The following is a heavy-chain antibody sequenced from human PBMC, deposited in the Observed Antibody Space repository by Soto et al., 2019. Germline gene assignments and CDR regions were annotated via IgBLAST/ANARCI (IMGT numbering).Heavy chain of an antibody. Sequence: QVPLVQSGAEVKKPGSSVKVSCKTSGVSFNNNGIGWVRQAPGHGLEWMGGVSPPFRTSNYARKFQGRISITADASTGTVNMELSSLTSEDTAQYFCARVLYYGSGSYSPYGMDGWGQGTTVTVSS. CDR2: VSPPFRTS. CDR3: ARVLYYGSGSYSPYGMDG. J-gene: IGHJ6*02. D-gene: IGHD3-10*01. CDR1: GVSFNNNG. V-gene: IGHV1-69*01.